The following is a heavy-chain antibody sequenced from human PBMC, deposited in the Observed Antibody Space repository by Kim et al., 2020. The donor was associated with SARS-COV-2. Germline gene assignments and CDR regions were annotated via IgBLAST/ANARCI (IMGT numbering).Heavy chain of an antibody. CDR1: GGSISSYY. V-gene: IGHV4-59*13. CDR3: ARVGYSSSHYYYGMDV. CDR2: IYYSGST. D-gene: IGHD6-13*01. J-gene: IGHJ6*02. Sequence: SETLSLTCTVSGGSISSYYWSWIRQPPGKGLEWIGYIYYSGSTNYNPSLKSRVTISVDTSKNQFSLKLSSVTAADTAVYYCARVGYSSSHYYYGMDVWGQGTTVTVSS.